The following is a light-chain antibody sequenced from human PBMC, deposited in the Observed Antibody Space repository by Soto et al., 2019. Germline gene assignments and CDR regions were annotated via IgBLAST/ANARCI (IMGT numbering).Light chain of an antibody. CDR3: AAWDDSLNGPV. J-gene: IGLJ2*01. CDR1: SSNIGSNT. V-gene: IGLV1-44*01. CDR2: KNN. Sequence: QSVLTQPSSASGTPGQRVTISCSGSSSNIGSNTVNWYQQLPGTAPKLLIYKNNQRPSGVHDRFSGSKSGTSVSLAISGLQSEDEADYYCAAWDDSLNGPVFGGGTKLTVL.